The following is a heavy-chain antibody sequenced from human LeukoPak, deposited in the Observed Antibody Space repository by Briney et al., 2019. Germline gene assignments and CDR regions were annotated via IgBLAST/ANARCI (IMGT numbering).Heavy chain of an antibody. D-gene: IGHD6-19*01. V-gene: IGHV4-61*02. Sequence: SQTLSLTCTVSGGSISSGSYYWSWIRQPAGTGLEWIGRIYTSGSTNYNPSLKSRVTISVDTSKNQFSLKLSPVTAADTAVYYCARASIAVAGSFDYWGQGTLVTVSS. J-gene: IGHJ4*02. CDR3: ARASIAVAGSFDY. CDR1: GGSISSGSYY. CDR2: IYTSGST.